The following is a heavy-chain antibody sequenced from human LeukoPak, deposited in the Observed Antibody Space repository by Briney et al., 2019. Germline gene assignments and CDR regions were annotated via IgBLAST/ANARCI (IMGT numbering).Heavy chain of an antibody. Sequence: SETLSLTCAVYGGSFSGYYWCWIRQRPRPGLEWNGEINHSGSTNYNPSPKSRVTISVETSKNQFSLKLSSVTAAATAVYYCARGSNDYSNPWSYYYYMDVWGKGTTVTVSS. D-gene: IGHD4-11*01. V-gene: IGHV4-34*01. CDR3: ARGSNDYSNPWSYYYYMDV. J-gene: IGHJ6*03. CDR2: INHSGST. CDR1: GGSFSGYY.